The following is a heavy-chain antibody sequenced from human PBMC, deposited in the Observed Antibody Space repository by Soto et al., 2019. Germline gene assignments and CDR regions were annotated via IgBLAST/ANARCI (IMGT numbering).Heavy chain of an antibody. CDR3: ARERSSSSRTHYYYGMDV. CDR1: GFTFSSYG. V-gene: IGHV3-33*01. Sequence: GGSLRLSCAASGFTFSSYGMHWFRQAPGKGLEWVAVIWYDGSNKYYADSVKGRFTISRDNSKNTLYLQMNSLRAEDTAVYYCARERSSSSRTHYYYGMDVWGQGTTVTVSS. J-gene: IGHJ6*02. CDR2: IWYDGSNK. D-gene: IGHD6-6*01.